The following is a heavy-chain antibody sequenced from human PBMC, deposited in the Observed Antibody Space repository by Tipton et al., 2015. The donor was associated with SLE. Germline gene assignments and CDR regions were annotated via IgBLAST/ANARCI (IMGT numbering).Heavy chain of an antibody. CDR3: AKGNSRSWLSYFDY. J-gene: IGHJ4*02. D-gene: IGHD6-13*01. Sequence: SLRLSCAASGFTFSSYGMHWVRQAPGKGLEWVAVIWYDGSNKYYADSVKGRFTISRDNSKNTLYLQMNSLRAEDTAVYYCAKGNSRSWLSYFDYWGQGTLVTVSS. V-gene: IGHV3-30*18. CDR2: IWYDGSNK. CDR1: GFTFSSYG.